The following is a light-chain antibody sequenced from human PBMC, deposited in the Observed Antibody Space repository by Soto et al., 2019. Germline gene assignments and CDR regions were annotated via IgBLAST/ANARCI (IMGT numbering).Light chain of an antibody. CDR2: KAS. V-gene: IGKV1-5*03. Sequence: DIQMTQSPSTLSGSVGDRVTITCRASQTISSWLAWYPQKPGKAPKLMIYKASTLKSGLPSRFSGSGYGTEFTLTISGLQPDDFATYYCQHYNSYSDAFGQGNKVELK. CDR3: QHYNSYSDA. CDR1: QTISSW. J-gene: IGKJ1*01.